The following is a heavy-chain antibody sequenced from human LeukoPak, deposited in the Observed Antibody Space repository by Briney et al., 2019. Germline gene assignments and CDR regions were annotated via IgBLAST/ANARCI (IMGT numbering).Heavy chain of an antibody. CDR1: EFTFGSYW. D-gene: IGHD3-22*01. Sequence: GGSLRLSCVASEFTFGSYWMTWVRQAPGKGLVWVSRINHDGSSTNYADSVKGRFTISRDNAKNTVYLQMNSLRAEDTAVYYCVRDWGYDSSGYWQKYFDTWGQGTLVTVSS. V-gene: IGHV3-74*01. J-gene: IGHJ4*02. CDR3: VRDWGYDSSGYWQKYFDT. CDR2: INHDGSST.